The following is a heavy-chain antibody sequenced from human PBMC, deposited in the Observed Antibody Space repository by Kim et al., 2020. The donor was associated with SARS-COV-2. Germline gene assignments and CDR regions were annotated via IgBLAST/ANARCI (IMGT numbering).Heavy chain of an antibody. V-gene: IGHV3-23*01. D-gene: IGHD6-13*01. J-gene: IGHJ5*02. CDR3: AKDRANIVAAAGTFGWFDP. Sequence: GRFTISRDNSKNTLYLQMNSLRAEETAVYYCAKDRANIVAAAGTFGWFDPWGQGTLVTVSS.